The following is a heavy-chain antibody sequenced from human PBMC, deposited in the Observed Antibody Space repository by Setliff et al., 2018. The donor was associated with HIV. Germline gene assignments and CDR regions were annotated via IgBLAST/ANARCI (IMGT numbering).Heavy chain of an antibody. CDR3: ARGDYVWGSYRYNPNDY. CDR1: GGSLTNYY. J-gene: IGHJ4*02. D-gene: IGHD3-16*02. Sequence: SETLSLTCAVYGGSLTNYYWTWIRQTPRKGLEWIGEIDHSGSTNYNPSLRSRVIMSMDTSKNQFSLKLSSVTAADTAVYYCARGDYVWGSYRYNPNDYWGQGTLVTVSS. CDR2: IDHSGST. V-gene: IGHV4-34*01.